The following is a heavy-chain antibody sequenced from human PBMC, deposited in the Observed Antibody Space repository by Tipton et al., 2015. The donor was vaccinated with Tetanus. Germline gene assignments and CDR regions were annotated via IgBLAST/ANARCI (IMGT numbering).Heavy chain of an antibody. J-gene: IGHJ4*02. CDR2: IYYSGST. CDR3: ASQRITGTTAY. Sequence: TLSLTCTVSGGSISSSSYYWGWIRQPPGKGLGWIGSIYYSGSTYYNPSLKSRVTISVDTSKNQFSLKLSSVTAADTAVYYCASQRITGTTAYWGQGTLVTVSS. D-gene: IGHD1-14*01. CDR1: GGSISSSSYY. V-gene: IGHV4-39*01.